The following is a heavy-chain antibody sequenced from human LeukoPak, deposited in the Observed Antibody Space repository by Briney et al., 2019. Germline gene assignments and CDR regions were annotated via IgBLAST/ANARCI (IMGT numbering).Heavy chain of an antibody. J-gene: IGHJ6*02. CDR2: INPSGGST. V-gene: IGHV1-46*01. CDR3: ARGLNILMVYAGGNYGMDV. CDR1: GYTFTSYY. Sequence: ASVKVSCKASGYTFTSYYMHWVRQAPGQGLEWMGIINPSGGSTSYAQKFQGRVTMTRDTSTGTVYMELSSLRSEDTAVYYCARGLNILMVYAGGNYGMDVWGQGTTVTVSS. D-gene: IGHD2-8*01.